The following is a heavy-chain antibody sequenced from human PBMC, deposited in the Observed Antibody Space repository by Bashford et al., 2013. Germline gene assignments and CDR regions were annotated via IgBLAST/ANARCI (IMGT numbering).Heavy chain of an antibody. CDR2: SILVTLIP. J-gene: IGHJ4*02. CDR3: ASHGGRGEYYFDY. V-gene: IGHV5-51*03. Sequence: GRSLKISCKGSGYQLYQLLDRLGAPDARERAWSGWGSSILVTLIPDTARFQGQVTISADKSISTAYLQWSSLKASDTAMYYCASHGGRGEYYFDYWGQGTLVTVSS. D-gene: IGHD1-26*01. CDR1: GYQLYQLL.